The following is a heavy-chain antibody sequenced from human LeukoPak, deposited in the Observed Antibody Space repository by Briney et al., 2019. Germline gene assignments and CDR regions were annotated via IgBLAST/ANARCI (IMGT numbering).Heavy chain of an antibody. CDR1: GFSLSNYW. CDR2: INQDGSDK. J-gene: IGHJ6*02. D-gene: IGHD3-10*01. CDR3: AWYGVTHGLDV. Sequence: PGGSLRLSCAASGFSLSNYWMSWVRQAPGKGLEWVANINQDGSDKYYVDSVMGRFTISKDNAKSSVYPQMNSLRPEDTAIYYCAWYGVTHGLDVWGQGTTVTVSS. V-gene: IGHV3-7*01.